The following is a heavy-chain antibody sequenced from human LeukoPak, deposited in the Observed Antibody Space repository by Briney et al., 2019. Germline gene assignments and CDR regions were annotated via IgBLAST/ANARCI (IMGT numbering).Heavy chain of an antibody. CDR2: IYYSGST. D-gene: IGHD3-9*01. V-gene: IGHV4-59*01. Sequence: SETLSLTCTVSGGSISSYYWSWIRQPPGKGLEWIGYIYYSGSTNYNPSLKSRVTISVDTSKNQFSPKLSSVTAADTAVYYCARDMVDILTGPYYYGMDVWGQGTTVTVSS. CDR1: GGSISSYY. J-gene: IGHJ6*02. CDR3: ARDMVDILTGPYYYGMDV.